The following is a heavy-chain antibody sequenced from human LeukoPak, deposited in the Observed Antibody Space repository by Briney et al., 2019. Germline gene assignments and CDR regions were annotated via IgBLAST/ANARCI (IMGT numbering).Heavy chain of an antibody. V-gene: IGHV4-59*01. J-gene: IGHJ4*02. Sequence: SETLSLTCNVSGGSIRSYYWSWIRQPPGKGLERIGFISYSGYTNYNPSLKSRVTISVDTSKNQFSLKLSSVTAADTAVYHCAREVPDSIGYYFDYWGQGTLVTVSS. D-gene: IGHD3-22*01. CDR1: GGSIRSYY. CDR2: ISYSGYT. CDR3: AREVPDSIGYYFDY.